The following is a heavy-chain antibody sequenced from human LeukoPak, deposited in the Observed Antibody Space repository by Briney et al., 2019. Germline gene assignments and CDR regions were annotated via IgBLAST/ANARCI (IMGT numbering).Heavy chain of an antibody. J-gene: IGHJ4*02. CDR1: GFTFSSYS. CDR3: ARDVGWLQCAV. Sequence: GRSLRLSCAASGFTFSSYSMNWVRQAPGKGLEWVSSIISSSSYIYYADSVKGRFTISRDNAKNSLYLQMNSLRAEDTAVYYCARDVGWLQCAVWGQGTLVTVSS. D-gene: IGHD5-24*01. V-gene: IGHV3-21*01. CDR2: IISSSSYI.